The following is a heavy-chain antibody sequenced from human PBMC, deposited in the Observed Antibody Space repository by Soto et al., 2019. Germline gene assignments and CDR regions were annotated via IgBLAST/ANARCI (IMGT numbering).Heavy chain of an antibody. CDR3: ARGAKGDSHFNDLDV. CDR1: GYIFSNYW. CDR2: IYPGDSDT. V-gene: IGHV5-51*01. J-gene: IGHJ6*02. D-gene: IGHD4-4*01. Sequence: PVESLKISCKGSGYIFSNYWICCWLQMPVKGLELMGIIYPGDSDTRYSPSFEGQVTISLDKSISTAYLQWSSLKASDTAIYYCARGAKGDSHFNDLDVWGQGTTVTVSS.